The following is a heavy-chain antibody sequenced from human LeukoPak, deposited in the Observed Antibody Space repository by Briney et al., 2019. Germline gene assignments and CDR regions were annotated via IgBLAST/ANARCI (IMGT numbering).Heavy chain of an antibody. V-gene: IGHV3-23*01. Sequence: PGGSLRLSCAASGFTVSSNYMSWVRQAPGKGLEWVSGLSASGGITYYADSVKGRFTISRDNSKNKLYLQMNSLRAEDTAVYYCAKTSGATPYYYYMDVWGKGDTVTVSS. D-gene: IGHD3-10*01. CDR1: GFTVSSNY. CDR3: AKTSGATPYYYYMDV. J-gene: IGHJ6*03. CDR2: LSASGGIT.